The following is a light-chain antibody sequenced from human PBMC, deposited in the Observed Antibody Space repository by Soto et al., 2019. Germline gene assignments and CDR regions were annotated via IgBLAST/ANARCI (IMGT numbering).Light chain of an antibody. CDR1: QDISSY. V-gene: IGKV1-39*01. CDR3: QQSYSIPVT. J-gene: IGKJ2*01. CDR2: GAS. Sequence: DVQMTQSPYSLSPSVGDGVTITCRASQDISSYVNWYQQKPGRAPNLLISGASSLQSGVPSRFSGRGSGTDFTLTISSLQPEDCATYFCQQSYSIPVTFGQGTKLEIK.